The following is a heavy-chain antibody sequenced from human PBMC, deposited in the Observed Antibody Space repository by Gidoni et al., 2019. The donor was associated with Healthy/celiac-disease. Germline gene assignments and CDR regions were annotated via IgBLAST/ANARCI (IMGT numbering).Heavy chain of an antibody. D-gene: IGHD2-21*02. CDR3: AKDRGAYCGGDCSPGYFDL. Sequence: EVQLVESGGGLVQPGGSLRLSCAASGFTFSRYAISWVRQAPGKGLDWVSVISGSGGSTYYADSVKGRFTISRDNSKNSLYLQMNSLRAEDTAVYYCAKDRGAYCGGDCSPGYFDLWGRGTLVTVSS. CDR1: GFTFSRYA. CDR2: ISGSGGST. J-gene: IGHJ2*01. V-gene: IGHV3-23*04.